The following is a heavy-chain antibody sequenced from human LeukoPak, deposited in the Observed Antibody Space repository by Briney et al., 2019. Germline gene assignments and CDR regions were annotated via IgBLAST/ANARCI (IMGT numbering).Heavy chain of an antibody. CDR2: ISNRGST. CDR3: ARYPLQLEVAGAEDFDY. D-gene: IGHD1-1*01. CDR1: GGSFSGYY. Sequence: SETLSLTCAVYGGSFSGYYWSWIRQPPGKGLEWIGEISNRGSTNYNPSLKSRVTISVDTSKNQFSLKLSSVTAADTAVYYCARYPLQLEVAGAEDFDYWGQGTLVTVPS. J-gene: IGHJ4*02. V-gene: IGHV4-34*01.